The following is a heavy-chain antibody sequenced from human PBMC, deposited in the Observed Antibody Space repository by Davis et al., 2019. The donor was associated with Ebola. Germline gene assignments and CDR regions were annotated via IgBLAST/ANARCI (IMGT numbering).Heavy chain of an antibody. J-gene: IGHJ6*02. Sequence: ASVQVSCKASGYTFTSYGISWVRQAPGQGLEWMGWISAYNGNTNYAQKLQGRVTMTTDTSTSTAYMELRSLRSDDTAVYYCARLSAAVAGHYYYYGMDVWGQGTTVTVSS. CDR1: GYTFTSYG. D-gene: IGHD6-19*01. CDR3: ARLSAAVAGHYYYYGMDV. CDR2: ISAYNGNT. V-gene: IGHV1-18*04.